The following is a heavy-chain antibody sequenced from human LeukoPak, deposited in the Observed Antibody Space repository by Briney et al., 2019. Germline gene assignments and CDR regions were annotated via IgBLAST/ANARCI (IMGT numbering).Heavy chain of an antibody. CDR3: ASRSYISVPY. J-gene: IGHJ4*02. Sequence: SETLSLTCAVSGGSIFSSDWWSWARQPPGKGLEWIGEIHHSGSTNYNPSLKSRVTISVDKSNNQFSLKLSSVTAADTAVYYCASRSYISVPYWGQGTLVTVSS. CDR2: IHHSGST. D-gene: IGHD6-25*01. CDR1: GGSIFSSDW. V-gene: IGHV4-4*02.